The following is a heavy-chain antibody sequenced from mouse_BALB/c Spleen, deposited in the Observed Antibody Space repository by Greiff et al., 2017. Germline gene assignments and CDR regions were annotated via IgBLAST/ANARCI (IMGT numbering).Heavy chain of an antibody. CDR2: IHYSGST. J-gene: IGHJ1*01. CDR3: ATPLIYYGNYEGYFDV. CDR1: GYSITSGYS. V-gene: IGHV3-1*02. D-gene: IGHD2-1*01. Sequence: EVKLVESGPDLVKPSQSLSLTCTVTGYSITSGYSWHWIRQFPGNKLEWMGYIHYSGSTNYNPSLKSRISITRDTSKNQFFLQLNSVTTEDTATYYCATPLIYYGNYEGYFDVWGAGTTVTVSS.